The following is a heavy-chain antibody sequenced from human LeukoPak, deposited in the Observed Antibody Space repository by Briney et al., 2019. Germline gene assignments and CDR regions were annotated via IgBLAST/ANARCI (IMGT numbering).Heavy chain of an antibody. CDR2: IYHSGST. CDR3: TKGPDRSWYPSFDP. Sequence: PSETLSLTCTVSGGSISSGGYYWSWIRQPPGQGLEWIGNIYHSGSTYYNPSLKSRVTISIDRAKNQFSLSLTTVTAADTAVYYCTKGPDRSWYPSFDPGARETRPTV. J-gene: IGHJ5*02. D-gene: IGHD6-13*01. V-gene: IGHV4-30-2*01. CDR1: GGSISSGGYY.